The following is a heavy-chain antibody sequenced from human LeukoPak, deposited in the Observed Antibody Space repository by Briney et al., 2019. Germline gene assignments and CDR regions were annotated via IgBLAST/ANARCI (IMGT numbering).Heavy chain of an antibody. CDR2: IYYSGST. Sequence: SETLSLTCTVSGGSISSHYWSWIRQPPGKGLEWIGYIYYSGSTNYNPSLKSRVTISVDTSKNQFSLKLSSVTAAGTAVYYCARVTTGTTGYYYYYYYMDVWGKGTTVTVSS. V-gene: IGHV4-59*11. CDR3: ARVTTGTTGYYYYYYYMDV. CDR1: GGSISSHY. J-gene: IGHJ6*03. D-gene: IGHD1-7*01.